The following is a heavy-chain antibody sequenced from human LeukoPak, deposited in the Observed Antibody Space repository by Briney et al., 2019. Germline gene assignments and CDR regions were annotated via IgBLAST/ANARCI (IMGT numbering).Heavy chain of an antibody. CDR1: GFTFNDYW. V-gene: IGHV3-7*01. CDR3: ARELPTGTDYFDY. Sequence: GGSLRLSCAASGFTFNDYWMGWVRQAPGKGLEWVANIKQDGSEKYYVDSVTGRFTISRDNAKSSLYLQMNSLRAEDTAVYYCARELPTGTDYFDYWGQGTLVTVSS. CDR2: IKQDGSEK. J-gene: IGHJ4*02. D-gene: IGHD3-10*01.